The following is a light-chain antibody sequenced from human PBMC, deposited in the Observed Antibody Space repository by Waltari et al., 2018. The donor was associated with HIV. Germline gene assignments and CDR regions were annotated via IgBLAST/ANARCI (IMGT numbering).Light chain of an antibody. CDR1: SSDVGGYNY. V-gene: IGLV2-11*01. J-gene: IGLJ3*02. CDR3: CSYAGGYTLV. CDR2: DVT. Sequence: QSALTQPRSVSGSPGQSVTISCTGTSSDVGGYNYVSWYQQHPGKAPKLMIYDVTKQPSGVPDLFSGSKSGNTAALTNSGLQAEDEADYFCCSYAGGYTLVFGGGTKLTVL.